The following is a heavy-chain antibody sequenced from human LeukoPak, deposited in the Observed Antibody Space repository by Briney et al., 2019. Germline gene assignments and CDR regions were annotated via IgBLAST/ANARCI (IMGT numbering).Heavy chain of an antibody. D-gene: IGHD4-11*01. J-gene: IGHJ4*02. CDR3: AAQHDYSNYGLFDY. CDR2: IYTSGST. Sequence: PSETLSLTCTVSGGSISSYYWSWIRQPAGKGLEWIGRIYTSGSTNYNPSLKSRVTMSVDTSKNQFSLKLSSVTAADTAVYYCAAQHDYSNYGLFDYWGQGTLVTASS. CDR1: GGSISSYY. V-gene: IGHV4-4*07.